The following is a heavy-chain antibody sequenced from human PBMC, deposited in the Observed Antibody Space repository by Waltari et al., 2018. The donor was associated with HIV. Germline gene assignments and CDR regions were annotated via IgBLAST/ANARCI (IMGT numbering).Heavy chain of an antibody. Sequence: QVTLRESGPALVKPTQTLTLTCTFAGFSLSTTGMCVSWIRQPPGKALEWLALIDWADDKYYSTSLRSRLTISKDTTKNQAVLTVTNLDPMDTGTYYCARVKYFYVSHEYVFDYWGQGIMVTVSS. CDR1: GFSLSTTGMC. V-gene: IGHV2-70*01. CDR2: IDWADDK. J-gene: IGHJ4*02. CDR3: ARVKYFYVSHEYVFDY. D-gene: IGHD3-10*02.